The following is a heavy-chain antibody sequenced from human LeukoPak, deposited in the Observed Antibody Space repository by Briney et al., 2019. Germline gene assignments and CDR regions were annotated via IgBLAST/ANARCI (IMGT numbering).Heavy chain of an antibody. D-gene: IGHD6-13*01. CDR3: ARDHDVPSAGSDF. CDR2: INSDGSST. J-gene: IGHJ4*02. CDR1: GFTFSSYW. V-gene: IGHV3-74*01. Sequence: GGSLRLSCAASGFTFSSYWMHWVRQAPGKGLVWVSRINSDGSSTSYADSVKGRFTISRDNANNSLYLQMNSLRVEDTALYYCARDHDVPSAGSDFWGQGTLVTVSS.